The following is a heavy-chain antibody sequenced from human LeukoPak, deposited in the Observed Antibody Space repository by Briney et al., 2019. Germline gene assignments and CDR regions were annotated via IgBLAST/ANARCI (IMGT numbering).Heavy chain of an antibody. J-gene: IGHJ4*02. CDR1: GGSVINTNW. CDR2: VHLDGRP. D-gene: IGHD3-3*01. CDR3: AREGGFYRPLDY. V-gene: IGHV4/OR15-8*01. Sequence: PSETLSLTCGVSGGSVINTNWWTWVHQPPRKGLEWIGEVHLDGRPNYNPSLESRLTMSVDVSENQVSLKLTSVTAADTAVYYCAREGGFYRPLDYSGQGTLVTVSS.